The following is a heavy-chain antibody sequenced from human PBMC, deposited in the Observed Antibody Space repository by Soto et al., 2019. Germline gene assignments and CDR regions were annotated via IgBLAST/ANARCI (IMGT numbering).Heavy chain of an antibody. Sequence: SETLYLTCSVSGGSIDPYYWTWIRQPPGKGLEWIGCIHYSGTTKYNSSLNSRVTISLGPSRSQFSLNLMSVTAADTAVYYCARVLVGNGWYGVFDIWGRGTMVT. J-gene: IGHJ3*02. CDR2: IHYSGTT. CDR1: GGSIDPYY. V-gene: IGHV4-59*01. D-gene: IGHD6-19*01. CDR3: ARVLVGNGWYGVFDI.